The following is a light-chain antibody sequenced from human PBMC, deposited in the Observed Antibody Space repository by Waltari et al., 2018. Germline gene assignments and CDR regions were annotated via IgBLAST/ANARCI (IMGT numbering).Light chain of an antibody. CDR1: SSAIGGYNY. J-gene: IGLJ2*01. CDR3: SSYTRVSASVV. Sequence: QSALTQPASVSGSPGQSITISCTGTSSAIGGYNYASWYQQHPGRAPKLIIYDASKRPSGVSVRFSGSKSGNTASLTISGLQAEDEADYYCSSYTRVSASVVFGGGTKLTVL. CDR2: DAS. V-gene: IGLV2-14*01.